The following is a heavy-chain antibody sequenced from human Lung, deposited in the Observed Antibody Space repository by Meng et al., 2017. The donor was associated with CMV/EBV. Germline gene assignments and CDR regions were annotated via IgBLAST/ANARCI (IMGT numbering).Heavy chain of an antibody. CDR3: ARDATIFGVVDPYYYGMDV. CDR2: IYYSGST. V-gene: IGHV4-39*02. CDR1: GGSISSSSYY. J-gene: IGHJ6*02. D-gene: IGHD3-3*01. Sequence: GSLRLXCTVSGGSISSSSYYWGWIRQPPGKGLEWIGSIYYSGSTYYNPSLKSRVTISVDTSKNQFSLKLSSVTAADTAVYYCARDATIFGVVDPYYYGMDVXGQGXTVTVSS.